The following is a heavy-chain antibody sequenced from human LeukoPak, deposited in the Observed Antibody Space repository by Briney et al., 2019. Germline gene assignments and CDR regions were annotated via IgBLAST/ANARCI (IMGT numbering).Heavy chain of an antibody. CDR1: GFTFSGSA. Sequence: GGSQRLSCAASGFTFSGSAMHWVRQAPGKGLEWVSSISSSSSYIYYADSVKGRFTISRDNAKNSLYLQMNSLRAEDTAVYYCARAQGGTMPGYFDYWGQGTLVTVSS. CDR2: ISSSSSYI. J-gene: IGHJ4*02. V-gene: IGHV3-21*01. D-gene: IGHD2-15*01. CDR3: ARAQGGTMPGYFDY.